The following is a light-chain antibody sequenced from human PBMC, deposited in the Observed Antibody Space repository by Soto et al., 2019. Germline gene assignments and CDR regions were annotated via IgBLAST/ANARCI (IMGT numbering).Light chain of an antibody. CDR2: AAS. J-gene: IGKJ3*01. Sequence: DIQMIQFPSSLSASVGDRVTITCRASQGISSFLAWYQQKPGKVPKLLIHAASTLQSGVPSRFSGSGSGTDFTLTISSLQPEDVATYYCQKYNSAPQTFGPGTKVDI. CDR1: QGISSF. V-gene: IGKV1-27*01. CDR3: QKYNSAPQT.